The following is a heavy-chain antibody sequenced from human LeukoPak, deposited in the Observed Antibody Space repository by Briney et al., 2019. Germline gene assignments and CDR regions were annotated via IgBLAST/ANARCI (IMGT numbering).Heavy chain of an antibody. CDR1: GFTFNSYA. CDR3: AKDHCSSSSCYADAFDI. J-gene: IGHJ3*02. Sequence: DGSLRLSCAASGFTFNSYAMNWLRNAPGKGLELFPAISGSGAYTAYADSVKGRFTISRDNSRDTLYLQMNCLRAEDTAVYYCAKDHCSSSSCYADAFDIWGQGTMVTVSS. V-gene: IGHV3-23*01. CDR2: ISGSGAYT. D-gene: IGHD2-2*01.